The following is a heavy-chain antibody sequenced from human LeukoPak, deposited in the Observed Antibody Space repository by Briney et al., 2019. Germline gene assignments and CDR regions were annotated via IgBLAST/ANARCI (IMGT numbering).Heavy chain of an antibody. J-gene: IGHJ3*02. D-gene: IGHD1-26*01. V-gene: IGHV4-39*07. CDR1: GGPISSSSYY. CDR2: IYYSGST. Sequence: SETLSLTCTVPGGPISSSSYYWGWIRQPPGKGLEWIGSIYYSGSTYYNPSLKSRVTISVDTSKNQFSLKLSSVTAADTAVYYCARGRFRGSYRGGAFDIWGQGTMVTVSS. CDR3: ARGRFRGSYRGGAFDI.